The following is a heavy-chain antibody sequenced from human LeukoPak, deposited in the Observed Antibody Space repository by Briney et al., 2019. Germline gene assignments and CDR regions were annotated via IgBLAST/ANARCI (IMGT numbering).Heavy chain of an antibody. J-gene: IGHJ4*02. D-gene: IGHD3-22*01. Sequence: GGSLRLSCGASGFTFSSYAMSWVRQAPEKGLEWVSAISGSGGSTYYGDSVKGRFTISRDNSKNTLYLQMKSLRAEDTAVYYCAKISSGYYSHFDYWGQGTLVTVSS. CDR2: ISGSGGST. CDR1: GFTFSSYA. V-gene: IGHV3-23*01. CDR3: AKISSGYYSHFDY.